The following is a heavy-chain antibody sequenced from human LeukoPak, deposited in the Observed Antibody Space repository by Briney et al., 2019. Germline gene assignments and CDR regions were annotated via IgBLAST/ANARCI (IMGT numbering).Heavy chain of an antibody. CDR3: ARSQYSGDSTVNY. CDR2: INPSGGST. D-gene: IGHD4-17*01. CDR1: GYTFTSYY. Sequence: ASVKVSCKASGYTFTSYYMHWVRQAPGQGLEWMGIINPSGGSTSYAQKFQGRVTMTRDTSTSTAYMELRSLRSDDTAVYYCARSQYSGDSTVNYWGQRTLVTVSS. V-gene: IGHV1-46*01. J-gene: IGHJ4*02.